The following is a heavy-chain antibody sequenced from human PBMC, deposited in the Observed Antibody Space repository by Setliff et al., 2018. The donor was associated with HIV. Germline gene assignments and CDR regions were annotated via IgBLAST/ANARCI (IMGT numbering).Heavy chain of an antibody. V-gene: IGHV3-23*01. D-gene: IGHD2-8*02. CDR3: AKSLLVAGNDY. J-gene: IGHJ4*02. CDR2: ISSGGEIM. CDR1: GFIFSSYA. Sequence: PGGSLRLSCAASGFIFSSYAMHWVRQAPGKGLEWVSAISSGGEIMFYADSVKGRFTISRDNSKNTLYLQMISLRADDTAVYYCAKSLLVAGNDYWGQGTLVTVSS.